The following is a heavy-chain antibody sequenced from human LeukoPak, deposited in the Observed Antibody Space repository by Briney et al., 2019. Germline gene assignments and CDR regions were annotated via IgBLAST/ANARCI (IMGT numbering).Heavy chain of an antibody. CDR1: GFTFSSYG. CDR3: ARQWELLDLDY. CDR2: ISGSGGST. J-gene: IGHJ4*02. Sequence: GSLRLSCAASGFTFSSYGMSWVRQAPGKGLEWVSAISGSGGSTYYADSVKGRFTISRDNAKNSLYLQMNSLRAEDTAVYYCARQWELLDLDYWGQGTLVTVSS. D-gene: IGHD1-26*01. V-gene: IGHV3-23*01.